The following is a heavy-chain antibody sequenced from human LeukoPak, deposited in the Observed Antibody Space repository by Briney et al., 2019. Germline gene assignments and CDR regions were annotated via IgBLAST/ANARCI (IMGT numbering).Heavy chain of an antibody. Sequence: SSQTLSLTCAVSGGSISSGGYSWSWIRQPPGKGLEWIGYIYHSGSTYYNPSLKSRVTISVDRSKNQFSLKLSSVTAADTAVYYCARAYYYGSGSYAFDIWGQGTMVTVSS. V-gene: IGHV4-30-2*02. D-gene: IGHD3-10*01. J-gene: IGHJ3*02. CDR2: IYHSGST. CDR1: GGSISSGGYS. CDR3: ARAYYYGSGSYAFDI.